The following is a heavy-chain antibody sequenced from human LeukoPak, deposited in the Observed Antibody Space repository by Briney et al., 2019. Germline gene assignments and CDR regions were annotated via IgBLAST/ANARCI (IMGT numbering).Heavy chain of an antibody. Sequence: PSETLSLTCTVSGGSISSNSWSWIRQPPGEGLEWIGYISYTGSTNYHPSLKSRVTISVDTSKNQFSLKLTSVTAADTAVYYCATVGTTMGKDCWGQGTLVTVSS. V-gene: IGHV4-59*08. CDR1: GGSISSNS. CDR3: ATVGTTMGKDC. D-gene: IGHD5-18*01. CDR2: ISYTGST. J-gene: IGHJ4*02.